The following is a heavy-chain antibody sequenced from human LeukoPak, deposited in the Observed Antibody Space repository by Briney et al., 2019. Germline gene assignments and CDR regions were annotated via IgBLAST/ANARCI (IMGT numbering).Heavy chain of an antibody. CDR1: GYTFISYY. V-gene: IGHV1-46*01. CDR3: ARDRYSSLYYYGMDV. J-gene: IGHJ6*02. CDR2: IHPSDGST. Sequence: PSVNVSCKASGYTFISYYMHWVRHPPGQGLDWMGIIHPSDGSTSYAQKFQGRLAMTRDTSTSTVYMELRSLRSEDTAAYYCARDRYSSLYYYGMDVWGQGTTVTVSS. D-gene: IGHD6-13*01.